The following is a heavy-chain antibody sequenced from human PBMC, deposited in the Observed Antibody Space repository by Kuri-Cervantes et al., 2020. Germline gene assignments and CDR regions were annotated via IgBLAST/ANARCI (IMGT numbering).Heavy chain of an antibody. V-gene: IGHV1-46*01. J-gene: IGHJ5*02. Sequence: ASVKVSCKASGYTFTGYYMHWVRQAPGQGLEWMGIINPSGGSTTYAQKFQGRVTMTRDTSTSTVYMELSSLRSEDTAVYYCARVESLSRFDPWGQGTLVTVSS. CDR2: INPSGGST. CDR3: ARVESLSRFDP. CDR1: GYTFTGYY.